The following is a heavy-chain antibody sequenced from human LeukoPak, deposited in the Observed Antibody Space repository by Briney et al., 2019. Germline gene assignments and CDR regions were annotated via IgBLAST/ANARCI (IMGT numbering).Heavy chain of an antibody. CDR3: ASGGVGATSWAFDI. CDR1: GGSISSYY. J-gene: IGHJ3*02. V-gene: IGHV4-59*12. Sequence: PSETLSLTCTVSGGSISSYYWSWIRQPPGEGLEWIGFIYHSGSTNYNPSLKSRVTISVDTSTNQFSLKLSSVTAADTAVYYCASGGVGATSWAFDIWGQGTMVTVSS. CDR2: IYHSGST. D-gene: IGHD1-26*01.